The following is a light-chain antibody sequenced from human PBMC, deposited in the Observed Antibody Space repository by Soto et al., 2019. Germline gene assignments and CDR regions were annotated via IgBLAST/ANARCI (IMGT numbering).Light chain of an antibody. CDR3: QQYSSWPWT. J-gene: IGKJ1*01. CDR1: QYVSSW. Sequence: DIQMTQSPSTLSASIGDRVTITCRASQYVSSWLAWYQQKAGKAPKLVINKASGLENGVPSRFSGSGSGTEVTLTISSLQPDDFAPYYCQQYSSWPWTFGQGTKVEIK. V-gene: IGKV1-5*03. CDR2: KAS.